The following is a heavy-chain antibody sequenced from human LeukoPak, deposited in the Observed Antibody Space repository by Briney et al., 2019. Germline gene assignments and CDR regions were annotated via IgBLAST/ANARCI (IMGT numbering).Heavy chain of an antibody. V-gene: IGHV3-23*01. J-gene: IGHJ4*02. CDR3: ANGGYSGNDADSNYFDY. CDR2: IGSGGRT. Sequence: PGGSLRLSWSASGFTFSAYAMNWVRQAPGKGLEWVSGIGSGGRTYYADSVKGRFTISRDNSKDTLYLQMNGLRAEDTAVYYCANGGYSGNDADSNYFDYWGQGTLVTVSS. CDR1: GFTFSAYA. D-gene: IGHD5-12*01.